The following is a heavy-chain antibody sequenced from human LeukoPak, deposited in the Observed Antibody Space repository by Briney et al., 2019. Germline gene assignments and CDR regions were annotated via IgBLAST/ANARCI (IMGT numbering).Heavy chain of an antibody. CDR1: GFTFSSYA. D-gene: IGHD6-19*01. Sequence: GRSLRLSCAASGFTFSSYAMHWVRQAPGKGLEWVAVISYDGSNKYYADSVKGRFTISRDNSKNTLYLQMNSLRAEDTAVYYCAKTRVSSGWDDAFDIWGQGTMVTVSS. V-gene: IGHV3-30-3*01. J-gene: IGHJ3*02. CDR2: ISYDGSNK. CDR3: AKTRVSSGWDDAFDI.